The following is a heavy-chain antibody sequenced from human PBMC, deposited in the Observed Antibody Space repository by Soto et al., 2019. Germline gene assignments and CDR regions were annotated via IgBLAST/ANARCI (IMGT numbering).Heavy chain of an antibody. V-gene: IGHV3-30-3*01. CDR2: ISYDGSNK. Sequence: QVQLVESGGGVVQPGRSLRLSCAASGFTFSSYAMHWVRQAPGKGLEWVAVISYDGSNKYYADSVKGRFTISRDNSKNTLYLQMNSLRAEDTAVYYCAFTRSSSWALFVDWGQGTLVTVSS. D-gene: IGHD6-13*01. J-gene: IGHJ4*02. CDR1: GFTFSSYA. CDR3: AFTRSSSWALFVD.